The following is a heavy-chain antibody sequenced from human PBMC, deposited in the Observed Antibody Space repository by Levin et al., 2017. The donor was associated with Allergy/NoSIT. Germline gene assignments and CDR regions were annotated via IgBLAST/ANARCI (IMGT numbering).Heavy chain of an antibody. CDR2: IYHGGNT. CDR3: ARQDTGTFDY. CDR1: GGSMTTINW. J-gene: IGHJ4*01. Sequence: PSETLSLTCTVSGGSMTTINWWTWVRQAPGKGLVWIGEIYHGGNTNYNPSLKSRVTMSVDKSKNQFSLQLSSVTAADSAIYYCARQDTGTFDYWGQGTLVTVSS. D-gene: IGHD3/OR15-3a*01. V-gene: IGHV4-4*02.